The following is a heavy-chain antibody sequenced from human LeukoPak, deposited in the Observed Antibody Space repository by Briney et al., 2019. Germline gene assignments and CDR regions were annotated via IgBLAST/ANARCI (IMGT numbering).Heavy chain of an antibody. Sequence: MRGESLKISCKGSGYRFTSYWISWGRQMPGKGLEWRGRIDPSDSYANYSPCFQGHVTISADKSISTAYLQWSSLKASDTAMYYCARRHGDYAAAFDVWGQGTMVTVSS. V-gene: IGHV5-10-1*01. D-gene: IGHD4-17*01. J-gene: IGHJ3*01. CDR2: IDPSDSYA. CDR3: ARRHGDYAAAFDV. CDR1: GYRFTSYW.